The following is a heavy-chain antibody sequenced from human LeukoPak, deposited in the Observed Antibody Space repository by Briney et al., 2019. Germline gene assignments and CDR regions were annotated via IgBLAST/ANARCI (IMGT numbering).Heavy chain of an antibody. D-gene: IGHD2-15*01. J-gene: IGHJ6*02. CDR3: ASSTTRYYYYGMGV. Sequence: ASVKVSCKASGYTFTSYGISWVRQAPGQGLEWMGWISAYNGNTNYAQKLQGRVTMTTDTSTSTAYMELRSLRSDDTAVYYCASSTTRYYYYGMGVWGQGTTVTVSS. CDR2: ISAYNGNT. V-gene: IGHV1-18*01. CDR1: GYTFTSYG.